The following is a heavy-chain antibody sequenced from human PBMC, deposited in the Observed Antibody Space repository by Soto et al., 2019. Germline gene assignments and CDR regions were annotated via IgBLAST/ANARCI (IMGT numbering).Heavy chain of an antibody. V-gene: IGHV4-61*01. CDR1: GASLTSGSYY. Sequence: SETLSPTCTVSGASLTSGSYYWSWVRQPPGKGLEWIAYIYRSGSTNYNPSLKSRATISVDTPKNQFSLRLTSVTPADTAMYYCARWKYSYADLPGDWFDSWGQGTLVTVSS. CDR2: IYRSGST. CDR3: ARWKYSYADLPGDWFDS. D-gene: IGHD3-16*01. J-gene: IGHJ5*01.